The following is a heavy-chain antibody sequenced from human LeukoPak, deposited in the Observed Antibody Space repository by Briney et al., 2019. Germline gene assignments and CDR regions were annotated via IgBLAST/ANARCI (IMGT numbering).Heavy chain of an antibody. D-gene: IGHD2-21*02. CDR3: AKDSAYCGGDCYSRDNWFDP. CDR1: GFTFRSYW. CDR2: INSDGSST. J-gene: IGHJ5*02. V-gene: IGHV3-74*01. Sequence: GGSLRLSCAASGFTFRSYWMHWVRQAPGKGLVWVSRINSDGSSTTYADSVKGRFTISRDNAKNTLYLQMNSLRAEDTAVYYCAKDSAYCGGDCYSRDNWFDPWGQGTLVTVSS.